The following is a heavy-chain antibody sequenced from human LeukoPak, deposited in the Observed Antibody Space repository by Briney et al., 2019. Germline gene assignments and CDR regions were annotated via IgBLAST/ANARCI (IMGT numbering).Heavy chain of an antibody. J-gene: IGHJ6*02. CDR1: GGTFSTYA. CDR3: AREYGSGRRYGMDV. V-gene: IGHV1-69*05. D-gene: IGHD3-10*01. Sequence: SVKVSCKASGGTFSTYATSWVRQAPGQGLEWMGGIIPMFGKANYAQKFQGRVTMTRDTSTSTVYMELSSLRSEDTAVYYCAREYGSGRRYGMDVWGQGTTVTVSS. CDR2: IIPMFGKA.